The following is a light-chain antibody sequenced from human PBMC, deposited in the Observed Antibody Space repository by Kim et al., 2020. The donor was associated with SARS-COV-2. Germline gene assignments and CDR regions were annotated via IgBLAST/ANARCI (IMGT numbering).Light chain of an antibody. Sequence: SYELTQPPSVSVSPGQTASITCSGDKLGDKYACWYQQKPGQSPVLVIYQDSKRPSGIPERFSGSNSGYTATLTISGTQAMDEADYYCQAWDSSTEVVFGG. J-gene: IGLJ2*01. V-gene: IGLV3-1*01. CDR3: QAWDSSTEVV. CDR1: KLGDKY. CDR2: QDS.